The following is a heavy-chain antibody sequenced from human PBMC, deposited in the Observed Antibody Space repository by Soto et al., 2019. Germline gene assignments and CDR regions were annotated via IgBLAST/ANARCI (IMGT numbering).Heavy chain of an antibody. J-gene: IGHJ6*02. CDR3: ARETFKAAAGTYYYYGMDV. V-gene: IGHV4-4*02. Sequence: SETLSLTCAVSGGSISSSNWWSWVRQPPGKGLEWIGEIYHSGSTNYNPSLKSRVTISVDKSKNQFSLKLSSVTAADTAVYYCARETFKAAAGTYYYYGMDVWGQGTTVTVSS. CDR1: GGSISSSNW. D-gene: IGHD6-13*01. CDR2: IYHSGST.